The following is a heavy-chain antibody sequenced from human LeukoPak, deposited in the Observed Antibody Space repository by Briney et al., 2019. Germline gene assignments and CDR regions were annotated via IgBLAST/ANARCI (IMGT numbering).Heavy chain of an antibody. CDR3: AIWRYDYGGTYFDY. J-gene: IGHJ4*02. D-gene: IGHD4-23*01. CDR1: GYTFTSYG. Sequence: ASVKVSCKASGYTFTSYGISWVRQAPGQGLEWMGWISAYNGNTNYAQKLQGRVTMTTDTSTSTAYMELRSLRSDDTAVYYCAIWRYDYGGTYFDYWGQGTLVTVSS. V-gene: IGHV1-18*01. CDR2: ISAYNGNT.